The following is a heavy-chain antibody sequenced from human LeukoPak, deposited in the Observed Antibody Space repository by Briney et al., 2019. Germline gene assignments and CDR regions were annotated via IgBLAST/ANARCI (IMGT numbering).Heavy chain of an antibody. CDR1: GFTFSSYE. V-gene: IGHV3-48*03. CDR2: ISSSGSTI. CDR3: AREGLNMVRGVIPKEAWGWFDP. D-gene: IGHD3-10*01. Sequence: HPGGSLRLSCAASGFTFSSYEMNWVRQAPGKGLEWVSYISSSGSTIYYADSVKGRFTISRDNAKNSLYLQMNSLRAEDTAVYYCAREGLNMVRGVIPKEAWGWFDPWGQGTLVTVSS. J-gene: IGHJ5*02.